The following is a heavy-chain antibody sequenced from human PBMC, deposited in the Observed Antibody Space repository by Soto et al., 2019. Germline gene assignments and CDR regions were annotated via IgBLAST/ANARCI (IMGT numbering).Heavy chain of an antibody. V-gene: IGHV2-70*11. J-gene: IGHJ6*03. CDR2: IDWDDDK. CDR1: GFSLSTSGMC. CDR3: ARGAPSTGYYYYMDV. Sequence: SGPTLVNPTQTLTLTCTFSGFSLSTSGMCVSWIRQPPGKALEWLARIDWDDDKYYSTSLKTRLTISKDTSKNQVVLTMTNMDPVDTATYYCARGAPSTGYYYYMDVWGKGPRSPSP.